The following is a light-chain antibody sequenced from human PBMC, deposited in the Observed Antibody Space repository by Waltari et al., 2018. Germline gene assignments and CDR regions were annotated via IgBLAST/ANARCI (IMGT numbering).Light chain of an antibody. CDR1: RSNIGYNT. CDR3: ASWDDSVCGHWV. V-gene: IGLV1-44*01. CDR2: GNN. Sequence: QSVLTQPPSASGTPGQRVTMSCSGSRSNIGYNTVNWYQQLPGTAPRLLIYGNNQRLSWVPDLFSGPKSCTSASLGISGLQSADEADYFCASWDDSVCGHWVFGGGTKLTVL. J-gene: IGLJ3*02.